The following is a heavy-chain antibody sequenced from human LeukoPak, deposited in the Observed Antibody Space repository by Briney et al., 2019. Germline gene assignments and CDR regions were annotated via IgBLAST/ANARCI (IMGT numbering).Heavy chain of an antibody. CDR3: AREIRSIAARAEFDY. Sequence: SQTLSLTCTVSGGSISSGSYYWSWIRQPARKGLEWIGRIYTSGSTNYNPSLKSRVTISVDTSKNQFSLKLSSVTAADTAVYYCAREIRSIAARAEFDYWGQGTLVTVSS. V-gene: IGHV4-61*02. D-gene: IGHD6-6*01. CDR2: IYTSGST. J-gene: IGHJ4*02. CDR1: GGSISSGSYY.